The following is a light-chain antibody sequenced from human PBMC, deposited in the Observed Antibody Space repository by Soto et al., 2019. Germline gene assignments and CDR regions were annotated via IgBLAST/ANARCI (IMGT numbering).Light chain of an antibody. J-gene: IGKJ4*01. CDR3: HQYNNWQLT. CDR1: QSVSSN. CDR2: GAS. Sequence: KVMTNAAAVQSVDLGGSRILKYRASQSVSSNLAWYQQKPGQAPRLLIYGASTRATGIPARFSGSGSGTGLTMTFGCVQCEDVAVYYCHQYNNWQLTFGGGDKVDIK. V-gene: IGKV3-15*01.